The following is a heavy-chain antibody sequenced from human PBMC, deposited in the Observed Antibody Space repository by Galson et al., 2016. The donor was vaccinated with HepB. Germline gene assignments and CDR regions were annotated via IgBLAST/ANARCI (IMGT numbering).Heavy chain of an antibody. CDR2: VYHDART. CDR3: ARGQRLFPEDP. CDR1: GGSIRSVYYS. Sequence: TLSLTCIVSGGSIRSVYYSWNWIRQPPGKGLEWTGSVYHDARTYYNPSLKRRASISVDTSKNQFSLKLSSVTAADAAVYYCARGQRLFPEDPWGQGTLVTVSS. V-gene: IGHV4-30-2*01. D-gene: IGHD1-14*01. J-gene: IGHJ5*01.